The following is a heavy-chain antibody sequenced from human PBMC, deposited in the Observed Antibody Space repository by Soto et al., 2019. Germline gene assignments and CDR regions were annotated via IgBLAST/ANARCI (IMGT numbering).Heavy chain of an antibody. Sequence: PGGSLRIACAASGFSFSSCEMNWVRQTPGKGLVWVSYISSSGSTIYYADSVKGRFTISRDNAKNSLYLQMNSLRAEDTAVYYCARDRTYSYGYRLGGMDVWGQGTTVTVSS. J-gene: IGHJ6*02. CDR1: GFSFSSCE. CDR2: ISSSGSTI. D-gene: IGHD5-18*01. V-gene: IGHV3-48*03. CDR3: ARDRTYSYGYRLGGMDV.